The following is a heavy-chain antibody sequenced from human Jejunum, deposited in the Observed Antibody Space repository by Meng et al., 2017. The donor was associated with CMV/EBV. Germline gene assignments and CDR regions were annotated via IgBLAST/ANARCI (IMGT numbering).Heavy chain of an antibody. D-gene: IGHD3/OR15-3a*01. V-gene: IGHV1-2*02. CDR3: ATSSSGFDFWTGY. J-gene: IGHJ4*02. CDR1: GYTITGYY. CDR2: INPNSGDT. Sequence: NVSGYTITGYYMHWVRQAPGQGPEWMGWINPNSGDTTYAQQFQGRVTMTRDTSISTAYMELSSLRSDDTAVYYCATSSSGFDFWTGYWGQGTLVTVSS.